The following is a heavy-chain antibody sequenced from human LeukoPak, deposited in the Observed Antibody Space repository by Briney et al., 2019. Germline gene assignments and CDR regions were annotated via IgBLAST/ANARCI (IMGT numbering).Heavy chain of an antibody. Sequence: PETLSLTCTVSGGSISSYYWSWIRQPPGKGLEWIGYMYYSGSTSYNPSLKSRVTISLDTSKNKFSLKLSSVTAADTAVYYCARNIGWFDPWGQGTLVTVSS. D-gene: IGHD2/OR15-2a*01. CDR2: MYYSGST. J-gene: IGHJ5*02. V-gene: IGHV4-59*01. CDR3: ARNIGWFDP. CDR1: GGSISSYY.